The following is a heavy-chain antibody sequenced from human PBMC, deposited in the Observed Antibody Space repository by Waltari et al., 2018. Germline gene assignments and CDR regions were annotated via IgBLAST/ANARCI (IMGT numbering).Heavy chain of an antibody. V-gene: IGHV5-51*01. CDR1: GYSFTSYW. D-gene: IGHD3-22*01. CDR3: ASRRENSSGYYRQNAFDI. J-gene: IGHJ3*02. CDR2: IDPVDSDT. Sequence: EVQLVQSGAEVKKPGESLKISCKGSGYSFTSYWIGWVRQMPGKGLEWMGSIDPVDSDTRDSPTFQGQVTISADKSISTAYLQWSSLKASDTAMYYCASRRENSSGYYRQNAFDIWGQGTMVTVSS.